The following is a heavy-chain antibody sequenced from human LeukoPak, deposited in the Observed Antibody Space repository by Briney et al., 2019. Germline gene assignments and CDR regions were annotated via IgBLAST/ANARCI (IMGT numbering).Heavy chain of an antibody. D-gene: IGHD6-13*01. CDR2: IWYDGSNK. Sequence: GGSLRLSCAASGFTFSSYGMHWVRHAPGKGLEWVAVIWYDGSNKYYADSVKGRFTISRDNSKNTLYLQMNSLRAEDTAVYYCARDSGYSSSWYYYYYYMDVWGKGTTVTVSS. V-gene: IGHV3-33*01. J-gene: IGHJ6*03. CDR3: ARDSGYSSSWYYYYYYMDV. CDR1: GFTFSSYG.